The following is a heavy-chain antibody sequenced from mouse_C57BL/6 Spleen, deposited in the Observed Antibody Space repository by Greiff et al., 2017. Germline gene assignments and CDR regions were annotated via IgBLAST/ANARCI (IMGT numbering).Heavy chain of an antibody. CDR2: IHSNSGST. V-gene: IGHV1-64*01. CDR3: ARDGSSPLYFDV. J-gene: IGHJ1*03. Sequence: QVQLQQSGAELVKPGASVKLSCKASGYTFTSYWMHWVEQGPGQGLEWIGMIHSNSGSTNYNEKFKSKTTLTVDKSSSTAYMQLSSLTSEDSAVYYCARDGSSPLYFDVWGTGTTVTVAS. D-gene: IGHD1-1*01. CDR1: GYTFTSYW.